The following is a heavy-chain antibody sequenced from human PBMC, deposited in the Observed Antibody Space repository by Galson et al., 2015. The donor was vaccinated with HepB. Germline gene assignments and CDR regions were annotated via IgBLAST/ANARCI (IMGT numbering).Heavy chain of an antibody. Sequence: SLRLSCAASGFTFSSYGMHWVRQAPGKGLEWVAVISYDGSNKYCADSVKGRFTISRDNSKNTLYLQMNSLRAEDTAVYYCAKAEGYSGSFAFDIWGQGTMVTVSS. D-gene: IGHD1-26*01. CDR1: GFTFSSYG. V-gene: IGHV3-30*18. J-gene: IGHJ3*02. CDR2: ISYDGSNK. CDR3: AKAEGYSGSFAFDI.